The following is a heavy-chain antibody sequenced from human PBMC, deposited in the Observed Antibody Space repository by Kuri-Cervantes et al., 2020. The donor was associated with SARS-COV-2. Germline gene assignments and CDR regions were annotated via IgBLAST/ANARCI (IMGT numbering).Heavy chain of an antibody. D-gene: IGHD3-10*01. V-gene: IGHV3-30*03. CDR2: ISYDGKKK. CDR3: ATDRDGFHDF. Sequence: GGSLRLSCSASGFNFSRSDMHWVRQAPGKGLEWVAVISYDGKKKRCMASGKGRFTISRDNSQNTLYLQMQSRRSEDTGMYYCATDRDGFHDFWGQGTLITVSS. CDR1: GFNFSRSD. J-gene: IGHJ4*02.